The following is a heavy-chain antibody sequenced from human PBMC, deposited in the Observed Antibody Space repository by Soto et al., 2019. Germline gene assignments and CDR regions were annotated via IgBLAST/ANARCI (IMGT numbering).Heavy chain of an antibody. CDR2: IIPIFGTA. CDR1: GGTFSNYA. D-gene: IGHD5-12*01. V-gene: IGHV1-69*01. J-gene: IGHJ4*02. CDR3: ARPVEMATISRSYLFY. Sequence: QVQLVQSGAEVKKPGSSVKVSCKASGGTFSNYAINWVRQAPVQGLEWMGGIIPIFGTANYAQKFQGRVTITADESTSTAYLDLSSLRSEATAVYYCARPVEMATISRSYLFYWGQGTLVTVSS.